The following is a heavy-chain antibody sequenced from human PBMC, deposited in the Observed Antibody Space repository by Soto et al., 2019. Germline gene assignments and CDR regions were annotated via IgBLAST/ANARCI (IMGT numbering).Heavy chain of an antibody. CDR2: ISSNGGST. V-gene: IGHV3-64D*06. CDR3: VKDAYSASYDAAFDI. CDR1: GFTFSSYA. D-gene: IGHD1-26*01. Sequence: XGSLRLSCSASGFTFSSYAMHWVRQAPGKGLEYVSAISSNGGSTYYADSVKGRFTISRDNSKNTLYLQMISLRAEDTAVYYCVKDAYSASYDAAFDIWGQGAMVTVSS. J-gene: IGHJ3*02.